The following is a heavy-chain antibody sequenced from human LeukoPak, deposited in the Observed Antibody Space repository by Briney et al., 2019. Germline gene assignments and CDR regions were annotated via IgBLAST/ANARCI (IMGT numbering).Heavy chain of an antibody. J-gene: IGHJ4*02. V-gene: IGHV4-59*01. CDR3: TRVSYGYYFDY. D-gene: IGHD3-16*01. CDR1: GNSINIYS. Sequence: PSETLSLTCTVSGNSINIYSWNWIRQSPEKGLEWIAYMYYSGATNYNPSLENRAAISLDLSRHQFSLKLSSVTAADTAVYYCTRVSYGYYFDYWGQGTLVTVSS. CDR2: MYYSGAT.